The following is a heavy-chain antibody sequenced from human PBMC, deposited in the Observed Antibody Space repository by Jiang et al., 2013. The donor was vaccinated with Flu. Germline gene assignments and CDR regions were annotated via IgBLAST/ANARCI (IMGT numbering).Heavy chain of an antibody. Sequence: VQLLESGGGLVKPGGSLRLSCAASGFTFSDFYMSWFRQAPGKGLEWVSYISGRNTDTKYADSVKGRFTISRDNAKNSLFLQMNSLIAEDTAVYYCALPTREPEHWGQGNPGLRLL. CDR3: ALPTREPEH. CDR1: GFTFSDFY. CDR2: ISGRNTDT. V-gene: IGHV3-11*03. J-gene: IGHJ4*02. D-gene: IGHD5-24*01.